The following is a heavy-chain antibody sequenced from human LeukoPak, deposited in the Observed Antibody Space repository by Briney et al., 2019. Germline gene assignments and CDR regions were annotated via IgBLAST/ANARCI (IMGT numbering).Heavy chain of an antibody. D-gene: IGHD5-24*01. V-gene: IGHV4-61*02. Sequence: SQTLSLTCTVSGGSISSGSYYWSWIRQPAGKGLEWIGRIYTSGSTNYNPSLKSRVTISVDTSKNQFSLKLSSVTAADTAVYYCATMATTTSSGYWGQGTLVTVSS. J-gene: IGHJ4*02. CDR2: IYTSGST. CDR3: ATMATTTSSGY. CDR1: GGSISSGSYY.